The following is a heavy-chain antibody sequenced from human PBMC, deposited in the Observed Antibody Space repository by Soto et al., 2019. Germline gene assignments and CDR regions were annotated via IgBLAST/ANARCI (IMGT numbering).Heavy chain of an antibody. CDR3: AKTLWAADAFDV. D-gene: IGHD2-21*01. CDR1: GFTFSSYA. Sequence: EVQLLESGGGLVQPGGSLRLSCAASGFTFSSYAMTWVRQAPGKGLEWVSTISGSGGSTYYADSVKGRFTISRDNSKNTLYLQMNSLRAEDTAVYYCAKTLWAADAFDVWGQGTMVTVSS. J-gene: IGHJ3*01. CDR2: ISGSGGST. V-gene: IGHV3-23*01.